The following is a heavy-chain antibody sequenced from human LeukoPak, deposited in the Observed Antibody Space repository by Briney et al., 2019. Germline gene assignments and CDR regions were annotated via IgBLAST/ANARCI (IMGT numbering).Heavy chain of an antibody. J-gene: IGHJ4*02. CDR3: AGRSGGTYYY. D-gene: IGHD1-26*01. V-gene: IGHV4-39*01. CDR1: GGSISSSTYY. Sequence: SETLSLNCTVSGGSISSSTYYWGWIRQPPGKGLEWIGNIYYSGSTYCNPSLKSRVTLSVDTSKNQFSLKLSSVTAADTAMYYCAGRSGGTYYYWGQGTLVTVSS. CDR2: IYYSGST.